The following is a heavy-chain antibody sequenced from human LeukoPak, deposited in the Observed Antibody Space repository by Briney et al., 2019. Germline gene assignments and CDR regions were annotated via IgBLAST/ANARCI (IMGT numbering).Heavy chain of an antibody. CDR1: GGSISSGGYY. CDR2: IYTSGST. J-gene: IGHJ3*02. CDR3: ARDSTIFGVPDAFDI. V-gene: IGHV4-61*02. Sequence: PSQTLSLTCTVSGGSISSGGYYWSWIRQPAGKGLEWIGRIYTSGSTNYNPSLKSRVTISVDTSKNQFSLKLSSVTAADTAVYYCARDSTIFGVPDAFDIWGQGTMVTVSS. D-gene: IGHD3-3*01.